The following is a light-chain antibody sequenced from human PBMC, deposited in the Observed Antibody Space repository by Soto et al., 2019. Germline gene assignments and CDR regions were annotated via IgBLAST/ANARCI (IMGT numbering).Light chain of an antibody. CDR2: GAS. J-gene: IGKJ1*01. V-gene: IGKV3-20*01. Sequence: RVLALAPGTLSLSPVERSTLSCRAIQSVSSSYLAWYQQKPGQAPRLLIYGASSRATGIPDRFSGSGSGTDFTLTISRREPEDFSVYYCQQHCGYSRGTFGQGTQVDIK. CDR3: QQHCGYSRGT. CDR1: QSVSSSY.